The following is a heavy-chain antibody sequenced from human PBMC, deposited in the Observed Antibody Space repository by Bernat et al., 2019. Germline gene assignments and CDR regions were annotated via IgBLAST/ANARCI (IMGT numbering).Heavy chain of an antibody. V-gene: IGHV3-53*01. D-gene: IGHD2-15*01. J-gene: IGHJ6*04. Sequence: EVQLVESGGGLIQPGGSLRLSCAASGFTVSSNYMSWVRQAPGKGPEWVSVIYSSGSTYYADSVKGRFNISRDNSKNTMYLQMNSLRAEDTSVYYCAREPGYCSGGSCSRMDVWGKGTTVTVSS. CDR1: GFTVSSNY. CDR3: AREPGYCSGGSCSRMDV. CDR2: IYSSGST.